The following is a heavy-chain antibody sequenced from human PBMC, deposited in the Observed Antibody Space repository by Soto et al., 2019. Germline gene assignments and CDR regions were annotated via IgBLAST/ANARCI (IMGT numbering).Heavy chain of an antibody. CDR1: GGSFSDYY. J-gene: IGHJ4*02. D-gene: IGHD6-6*01. CDR2: INHSGST. Sequence: QVLLQQWGAGLLKPSETLSLTCAVYGGSFSDYYWSWIRQPPGKGLEWIGEINHSGSTNYNPSLKXXVXXAVDTSKNQFSLKLSSVTAADTAVYYCARTSRFEYWGQGTLVTVSS. CDR3: ARTSRFEY. V-gene: IGHV4-34*01.